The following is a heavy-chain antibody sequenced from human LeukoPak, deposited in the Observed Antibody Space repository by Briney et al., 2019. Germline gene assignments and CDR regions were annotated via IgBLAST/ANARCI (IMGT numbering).Heavy chain of an antibody. D-gene: IGHD5-12*01. J-gene: IGHJ3*02. Sequence: GESLKISCKGSGYSFTSYWIGWVRQMPGKGLEWMGIIYPGDSDTRYSPSFQGQVTISADKSISTAYLQSSSLEASDTAMYYCARSKWIDAFDIWGQGTMVTVSS. CDR3: ARSKWIDAFDI. CDR2: IYPGDSDT. CDR1: GYSFTSYW. V-gene: IGHV5-51*01.